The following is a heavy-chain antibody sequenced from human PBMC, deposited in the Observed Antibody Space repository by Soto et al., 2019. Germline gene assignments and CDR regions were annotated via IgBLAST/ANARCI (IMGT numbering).Heavy chain of an antibody. Sequence: QLLLQESGPGLVKPSETLSLTCTVSGGSILDSTYYWAWIRQSPGKGLEWIGTIFYSGGTFYTPSLQCRVSMSVDTSNEQFSLKLSSVTAADTAVYYCARQASGYYYGWFDPWGQGTLVTVSS. V-gene: IGHV4-39*01. CDR2: IFYSGGT. J-gene: IGHJ5*02. CDR1: GGSILDSTYY. CDR3: ARQASGYYYGWFDP. D-gene: IGHD3-22*01.